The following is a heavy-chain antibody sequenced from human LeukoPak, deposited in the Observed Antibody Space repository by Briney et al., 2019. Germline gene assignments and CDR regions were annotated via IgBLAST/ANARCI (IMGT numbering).Heavy chain of an antibody. CDR3: ARGRLIAAAGREAFDY. J-gene: IGHJ4*02. D-gene: IGHD6-13*01. CDR1: GGSISSGSYS. CDR2: IYPRGST. Sequence: SQTLSLTCAVSGGSISSGSYSWSWIRQPPGKGLEWIGYIYPRGSTYYNPSLKSRVILSLDKSANEFSLNLSSVTAADTAVYYCARGRLIAAAGREAFDYWGQGTLVTVSS. V-gene: IGHV4-30-2*01.